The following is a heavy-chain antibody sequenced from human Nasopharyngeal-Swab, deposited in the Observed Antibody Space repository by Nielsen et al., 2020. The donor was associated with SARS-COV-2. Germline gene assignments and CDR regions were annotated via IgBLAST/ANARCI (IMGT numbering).Heavy chain of an antibody. J-gene: IGHJ6*02. CDR3: ARDNDYGDYALYYYYYGMDV. D-gene: IGHD4-17*01. CDR1: GFTFGSYA. Sequence: GGSLRLSCAASGFTFGSYAMSWVRQAPGKGLEWVSGLIEDGSTTYYADSVKGRFTISRDNAKNSLYLQMNSLRAEDTAVYYCARDNDYGDYALYYYYYGMDVWGQGTTVTVSS. V-gene: IGHV3-23*01. CDR2: LIEDGSTT.